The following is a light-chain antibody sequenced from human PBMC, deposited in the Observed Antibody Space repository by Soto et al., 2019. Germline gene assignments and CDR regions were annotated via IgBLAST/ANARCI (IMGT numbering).Light chain of an antibody. Sequence: QSVLTQPPSVSGAPGQRVTISCTGTSSKIGGGYDVYWYQQLPGTAPKLLIYGNSNRPSGVPDRFSGSKSGTSASLAITGLQAEDEADYYCQSYDSCVSGSVFGGGTKLTVL. CDR2: GNS. V-gene: IGLV1-40*01. CDR1: SSKIGGGYD. J-gene: IGLJ3*02. CDR3: QSYDSCVSGSV.